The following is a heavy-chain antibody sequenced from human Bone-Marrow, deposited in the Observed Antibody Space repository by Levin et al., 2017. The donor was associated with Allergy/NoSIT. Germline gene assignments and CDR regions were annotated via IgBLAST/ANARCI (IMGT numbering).Heavy chain of an antibody. V-gene: IGHV1-3*01. CDR2: INAGNGNT. D-gene: IGHD6-13*01. CDR1: GYKFQNYA. CDR3: AKSLGVLSNVWYVFDS. Sequence: ASVKVSCTASGYKFQNYAIHWVRHAPGQSLEWMGWINAGNGNTKYSQKFEDRVTLTRDTSANTVSLELTNVRSEDTAVFYCAKSLGVLSNVWYVFDSWGQGTQVIVSS. J-gene: IGHJ5*01.